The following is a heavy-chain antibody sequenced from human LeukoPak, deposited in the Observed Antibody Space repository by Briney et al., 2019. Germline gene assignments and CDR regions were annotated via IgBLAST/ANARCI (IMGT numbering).Heavy chain of an antibody. Sequence: SETLSLTCTVSGGSISSSSYYWGWIRQPPGKGLEWIGSIYYSGSTYYNPSLKSRVTISVDTSKNQFSLKLSSVTATDTAVYYCARDFTIPYYYGSGSLYWFDPWGQGTLVTVSS. CDR3: ARDFTIPYYYGSGSLYWFDP. CDR2: IYYSGST. D-gene: IGHD3-10*01. V-gene: IGHV4-39*07. J-gene: IGHJ5*02. CDR1: GGSISSSSYY.